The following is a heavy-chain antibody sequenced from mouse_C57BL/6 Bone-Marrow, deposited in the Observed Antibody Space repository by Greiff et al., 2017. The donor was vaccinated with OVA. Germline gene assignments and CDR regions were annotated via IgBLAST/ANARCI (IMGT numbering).Heavy chain of an antibody. CDR2: IDPANGDT. J-gene: IGHJ4*01. CDR3: TTPRSGPAMDY. V-gene: IGHV14-4*01. Sequence: VQLQQSGAELVRPGASVKLSCTASGFNIKDDYMHWVKQRPEQGLEWIGWIDPANGDTEYASKFQGKATITADTSSNTAYLQLSSLTSEDTAVYYCTTPRSGPAMDYWGQGTSVTVSS. D-gene: IGHD3-2*02. CDR1: GFNIKDDY.